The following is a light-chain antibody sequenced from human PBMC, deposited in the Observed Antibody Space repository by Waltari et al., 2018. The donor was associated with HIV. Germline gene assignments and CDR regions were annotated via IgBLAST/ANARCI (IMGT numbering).Light chain of an antibody. V-gene: IGKV4-1*01. J-gene: IGKJ4*01. CDR1: HSVFWDSNQPPY. CDR2: WAS. Sequence: DILITHSPYSLPVSLGERATINCKSNHSVFWDSNQPPYLAGYQRKPGQPPKLLIRWASTREFGVPDRFSGSGSGTDFTLTISSLQAEDVAIYFCQQYYSNPLTFGGGTKVEIK. CDR3: QQYYSNPLT.